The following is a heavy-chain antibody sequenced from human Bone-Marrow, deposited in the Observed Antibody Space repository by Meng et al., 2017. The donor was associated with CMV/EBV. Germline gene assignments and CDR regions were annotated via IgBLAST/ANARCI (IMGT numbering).Heavy chain of an antibody. CDR3: ARHIAARGDNWFDP. V-gene: IGHV4-39*01. Sequence: SETLSLTCTASGGSISSSSYYWGWIRQPPGKGLEWIGSIYYSGSTYYNPSLKSRVTISVDTSKNQFSLKLSSVTAADTAVYYCARHIAARGDNWFDPWGQGTLVTVSS. D-gene: IGHD6-6*01. CDR1: GGSISSSSYY. CDR2: IYYSGST. J-gene: IGHJ5*02.